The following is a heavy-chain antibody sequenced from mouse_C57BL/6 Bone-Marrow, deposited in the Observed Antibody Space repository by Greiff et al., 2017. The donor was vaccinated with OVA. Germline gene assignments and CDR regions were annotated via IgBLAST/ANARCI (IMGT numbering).Heavy chain of an antibody. Sequence: QVQLQQPGAELVRPGTSVKLSCKASGYTFTSYWMHWVKQRPGQGLEWIGVIDPSDSYTNYNQKFKGKATLTVDTSSSTAYMQLSSLTSEDSAVYYCARENYYGSSSDDWGKGTTLTVSS. CDR3: ARENYYGSSSDD. J-gene: IGHJ2*01. V-gene: IGHV1-59*01. CDR2: IDPSDSYT. CDR1: GYTFTSYW. D-gene: IGHD1-1*01.